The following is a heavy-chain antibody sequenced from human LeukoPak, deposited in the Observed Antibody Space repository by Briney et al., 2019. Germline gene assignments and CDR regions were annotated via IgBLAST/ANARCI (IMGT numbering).Heavy chain of an antibody. CDR3: ARAEINTADSDY. D-gene: IGHD5-18*01. V-gene: IGHV4-4*07. CDR1: GGSISSYY. CDR2: IYTSGST. Sequence: SETLSLTCTVSGGSISSYYWSWIRQSAGKGLEWIGRIYTSGSTNYNPSLKSRVSMSVDTSKKQFSLMLSSVTAADTAVYFCARAEINTADSDYWGQGTLVTVSS. J-gene: IGHJ4*02.